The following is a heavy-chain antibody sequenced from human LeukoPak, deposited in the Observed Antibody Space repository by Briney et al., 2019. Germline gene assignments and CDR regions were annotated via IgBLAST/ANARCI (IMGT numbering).Heavy chain of an antibody. CDR3: ARGMYYYDSSGYHPPPYYYYMDV. CDR2: ISAYNGNT. V-gene: IGHV1-18*01. CDR1: GYTFTSYG. Sequence: ASVKVSCKASGYTFTSYGISWVRQAPGQGLEWMGWISAYNGNTNYAQKLQGRVTMTTDTSTSTAYMELRSLRSDDTAVYYYARGMYYYDSSGYHPPPYYYYMDVWGKGTTVTVSS. D-gene: IGHD3-22*01. J-gene: IGHJ6*03.